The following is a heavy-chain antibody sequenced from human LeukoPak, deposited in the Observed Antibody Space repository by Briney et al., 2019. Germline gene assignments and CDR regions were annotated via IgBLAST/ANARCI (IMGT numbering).Heavy chain of an antibody. CDR1: GFTFSSYS. Sequence: PGGSLRLSCAASGFTFSSYSMHWVRQAPGKGLEWVSYISSSSSLIYYADSVKGRFTISRDNAKDSLYLQMNSLRAENTSVYYCARGAQWELQRHFDYWGQGTLVTVSS. D-gene: IGHD1-26*01. CDR2: ISSSSSLI. V-gene: IGHV3-48*04. J-gene: IGHJ4*02. CDR3: ARGAQWELQRHFDY.